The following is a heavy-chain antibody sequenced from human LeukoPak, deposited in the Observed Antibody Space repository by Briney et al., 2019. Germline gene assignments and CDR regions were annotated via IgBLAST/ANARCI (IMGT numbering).Heavy chain of an antibody. CDR2: IYSGGST. CDR3: ARDLTVGARLGWVGAFDI. V-gene: IGHV3-53*04. CDR1: AGSISSYY. Sequence: ETLSLTCTVSAGSISSYYWSWVRQPPGKGREWISVIYSGGSTFYADSVKGRFTISRPDSMNTEYLQMNSLRPEDTAVYYCARDLTVGARLGWVGAFDIWGQGTMVTVSS. D-gene: IGHD1-26*01. J-gene: IGHJ3*02.